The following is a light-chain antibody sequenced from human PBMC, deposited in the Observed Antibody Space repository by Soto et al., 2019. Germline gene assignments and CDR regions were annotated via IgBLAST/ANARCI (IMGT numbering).Light chain of an antibody. Sequence: EIVMTQSPATLSVSPGERATLSCRASQSVSSNLAWYQQKPGQAPRLRIYGASTRATGIPARFSGSGAGTEFTLTISSLQSEDFAVDYWQQYNNWPRTFGQGTKLEIK. V-gene: IGKV3-15*01. CDR1: QSVSSN. J-gene: IGKJ2*01. CDR3: QQYNNWPRT. CDR2: GAS.